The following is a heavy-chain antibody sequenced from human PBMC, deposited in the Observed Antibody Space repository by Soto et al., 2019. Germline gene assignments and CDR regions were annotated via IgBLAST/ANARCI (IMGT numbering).Heavy chain of an antibody. V-gene: IGHV6-1*02. CDR3: ARGSWDDVSGHYYIDV. Sequence: QVQLQQSGPGLVKPSQSLSLTCAISGDSVSRDSAAWNWIRQTPSRGLEWLGRIYYRSKWLNTYEVAVNSRITISPYTSKNQFSLQLSSVTPEDTAVYYCARGSWDDVSGHYYIDVWDEGTTVTVSS. CDR1: GDSVSRDSAA. J-gene: IGHJ6*03. D-gene: IGHD5-12*01. CDR2: IYYRSKWLN.